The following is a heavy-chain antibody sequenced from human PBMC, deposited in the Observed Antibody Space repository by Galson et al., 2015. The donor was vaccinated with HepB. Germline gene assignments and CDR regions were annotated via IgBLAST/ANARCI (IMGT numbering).Heavy chain of an antibody. Sequence: SVKVSCKASGDIFNTYSITWVRQAPGQGLEWMGGIIPLFKTTNYAQKFQDRVTFSADESTSTAYMELTSLRSDDTAVYYCARECKGPTNGICADFDYWGQGTLVTVSS. V-gene: IGHV1-69*13. CDR2: IIPLFKTT. CDR3: ARECKGPTNGICADFDY. CDR1: GDIFNTYS. D-gene: IGHD2-8*01. J-gene: IGHJ4*02.